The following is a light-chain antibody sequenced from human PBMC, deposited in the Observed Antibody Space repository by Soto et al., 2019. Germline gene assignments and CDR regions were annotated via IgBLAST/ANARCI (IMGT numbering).Light chain of an antibody. V-gene: IGKV3-20*01. Sequence: EIVLTQSPGTLSLSPGERATLSCRASQSVSSGYLAWYQQKPGQAPRLLIYGASSRATGIPDRFSGSGSGTGFTLTISGLEPEDFAVYYCQQYVTSPLTFGGGTKVEIK. CDR2: GAS. CDR3: QQYVTSPLT. J-gene: IGKJ4*01. CDR1: QSVSSGY.